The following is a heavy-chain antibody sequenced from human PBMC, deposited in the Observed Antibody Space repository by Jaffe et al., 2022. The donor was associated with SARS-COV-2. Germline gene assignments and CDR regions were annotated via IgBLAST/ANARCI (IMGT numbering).Heavy chain of an antibody. Sequence: QVQVVQSGAEVKEPGASVKISCKASGDSFTRYKFHWVRQAPGQRLEWMGWINTGNGDTQYSQKFQGRVTITRDTSANTAYMEVMSLTSEDTAVYYCARDESDWGQGTLVTVSS. CDR2: INTGNGDT. CDR3: ARDESD. V-gene: IGHV1-3*04. CDR1: GDSFTRYK. J-gene: IGHJ4*02.